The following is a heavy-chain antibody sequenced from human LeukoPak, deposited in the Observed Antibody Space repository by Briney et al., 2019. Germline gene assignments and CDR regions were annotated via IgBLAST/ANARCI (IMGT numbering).Heavy chain of an antibody. CDR2: LYSNGII. V-gene: IGHV3-53*01. CDR3: AGGKLYSYETTSYYGPFDC. D-gene: IGHD3-22*01. Sequence: GGSLRLSCAASGFSVSSTYLTWVRQAPGKELEWLSVLYSNGIISYADSVKGRFTISRDSSENAVYLQMDNLRPEDTALYFCAGGKLYSYETTSYYGPFDCWGQGTLVTVSS. CDR1: GFSVSSTY. J-gene: IGHJ4*02.